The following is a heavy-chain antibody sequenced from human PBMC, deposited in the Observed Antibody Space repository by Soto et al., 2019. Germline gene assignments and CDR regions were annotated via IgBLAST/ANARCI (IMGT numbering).Heavy chain of an antibody. CDR1: GFTFSSYW. D-gene: IGHD1-20*01. CDR2: INTDGSST. Sequence: GGSLRLSCAASGFTFSSYWMHWVRQAPGKGLVWVSRINTDGSSTTYADSVKGRFTISRDNAKNTLYLQMNSLRAEDTAVYYCAREERYNWHFFDYWGQGTLVTVSS. J-gene: IGHJ4*02. V-gene: IGHV3-74*01. CDR3: AREERYNWHFFDY.